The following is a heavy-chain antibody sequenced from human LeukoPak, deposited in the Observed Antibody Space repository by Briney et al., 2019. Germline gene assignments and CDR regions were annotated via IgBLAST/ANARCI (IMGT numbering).Heavy chain of an antibody. CDR3: AMETRWMAFDY. CDR1: GYSISSGYY. V-gene: IGHV4-38-2*02. D-gene: IGHD5-24*01. J-gene: IGHJ4*02. Sequence: SETLSLTCTVSGYSISSGYYWGWIRQPPGKGLEWIGSIYHSGSTYYNPSLKSRVTISVDTSKNQFSLKLSSVTAADTAVYYCAMETRWMAFDYWGQGTLVTVSS. CDR2: IYHSGST.